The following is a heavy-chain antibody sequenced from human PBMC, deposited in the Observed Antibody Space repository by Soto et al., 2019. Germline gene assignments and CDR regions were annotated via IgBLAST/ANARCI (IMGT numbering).Heavy chain of an antibody. CDR1: GFTFTSYA. J-gene: IGHJ4*02. CDR3: ARDRLRLGELSLIGYFDY. D-gene: IGHD3-16*02. CDR2: ISYDGINE. Sequence: QVQLVESGGSVVQPGRSLRLSCEASGFTFTSYAMHWVRQAPGKGLEWVAVISYDGINEYYADSVKGRFPISRDNSKNTLFLQMSSLRVEDTAVYYCARDRLRLGELSLIGYFDYWGQGTRVTVSS. V-gene: IGHV3-30*15.